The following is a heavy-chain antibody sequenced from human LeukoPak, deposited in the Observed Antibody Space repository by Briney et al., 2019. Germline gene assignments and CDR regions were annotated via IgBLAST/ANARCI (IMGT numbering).Heavy chain of an antibody. CDR2: IRYDGSNK. V-gene: IGHV3-30*02. CDR3: AKGSYYGSGSYSRDYYYYYMDV. Sequence: PGGSLRLSCAASGFTFSSYVMHWVRQAPGKGLEWVAFIRYDGSNKYYADSVKGRFTISRDNSKNTLYLQMNSLRAEDTAVYYCAKGSYYGSGSYSRDYYYYYMDVWGKGTTVTISS. D-gene: IGHD3-10*01. CDR1: GFTFSSYV. J-gene: IGHJ6*03.